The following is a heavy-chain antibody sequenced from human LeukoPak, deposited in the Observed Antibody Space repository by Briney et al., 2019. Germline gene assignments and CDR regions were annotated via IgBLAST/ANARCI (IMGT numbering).Heavy chain of an antibody. CDR2: IYYSGST. CDR3: ARMEQLGQWEGYYYYMGV. J-gene: IGHJ6*03. Sequence: SETLSLTCTVSGGSISSYYWSWIRQPPGKGLEWIGYIYYSGSTNYNPSLKSRVTISVDTSKNQFSLKLSSVTAADTAVYYCARMEQLGQWEGYYYYMGVWGKGTTVTVSS. CDR1: GGSISSYY. V-gene: IGHV4-59*01. D-gene: IGHD6-6*01.